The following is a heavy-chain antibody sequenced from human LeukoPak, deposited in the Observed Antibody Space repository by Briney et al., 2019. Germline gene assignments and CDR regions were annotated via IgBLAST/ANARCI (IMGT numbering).Heavy chain of an antibody. D-gene: IGHD1-26*01. Sequence: ASVKVSCMASGYTFTDYYMHWVRQAPGQGLEWMGLINPNSGGTNYAQKFQGRVTMTRDTSISTAYMELSRLRSDDTAVYYCARDRSGSYEYWGQGTLVTVSS. CDR1: GYTFTDYY. CDR3: ARDRSGSYEY. J-gene: IGHJ4*02. CDR2: INPNSGGT. V-gene: IGHV1-2*02.